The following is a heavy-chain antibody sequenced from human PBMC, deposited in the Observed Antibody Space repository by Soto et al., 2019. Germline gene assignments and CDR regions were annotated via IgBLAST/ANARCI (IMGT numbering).Heavy chain of an antibody. Sequence: SETLSLTCTVSGGSISSHYWNWIRQPPGKGLEWIGYIYYTGSTNYSPSLKSRVTISVDTSKNQFSLKLSSVTAADMAVYYCARDPLYPHTMYVSGQGTTVTVS. CDR2: IYYTGST. CDR3: ARDPLYPHTMYV. V-gene: IGHV4-59*11. CDR1: GGSISSHY. J-gene: IGHJ6*02.